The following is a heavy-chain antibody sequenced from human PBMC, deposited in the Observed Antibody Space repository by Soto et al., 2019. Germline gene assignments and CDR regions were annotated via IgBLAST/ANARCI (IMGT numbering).Heavy chain of an antibody. D-gene: IGHD3-3*01. CDR1: GFTFSSYS. CDR3: AREDPWSANADDMDV. Sequence: EVQLVESGGGLVQPGRSLRLSCVASGFTFSSYSLNWVRQAPGKGLEWVSYISSSSGTIYYADSVKGRFTISRDNAENSLYLQMNSLRDDDTAVYYCAREDPWSANADDMDVWGQGTTVTVSS. J-gene: IGHJ6*02. CDR2: ISSSSGTI. V-gene: IGHV3-48*02.